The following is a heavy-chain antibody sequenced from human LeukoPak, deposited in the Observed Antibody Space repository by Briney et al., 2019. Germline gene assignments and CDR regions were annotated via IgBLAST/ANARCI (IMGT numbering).Heavy chain of an antibody. CDR3: AREPRGKNYFDY. CDR1: GYTSTGNF. J-gene: IGHJ4*02. CDR2: INPNNGDT. Sequence: ASVKVSCKTSGYTSTGNFMHWVRQAPGQGPEWMGWINPNNGDTNYAQKFQGRVTMTRVTSISTAYMELSRLRSDDTAVYYCAREPRGKNYFDYWGQGTLVTVSS. D-gene: IGHD3-16*01. V-gene: IGHV1-2*02.